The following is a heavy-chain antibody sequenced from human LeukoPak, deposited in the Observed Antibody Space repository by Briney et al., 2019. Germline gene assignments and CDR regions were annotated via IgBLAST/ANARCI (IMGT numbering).Heavy chain of an antibody. CDR2: ISGSGDGT. D-gene: IGHD2-2*02. V-gene: IGHV3-23*01. CDR1: GFIFRNYA. CDR3: AKPRDIVVVPAAISY. J-gene: IGHJ4*02. Sequence: GGSLRLSCGASGFIFRNYAMIWVRQSPGKGLEWVSAISGSGDGTYYADSVKGRFTISRDNSKNTLYLQMNSLRAEDTAVYYCAKPRDIVVVPAAISYWGQGTLVTVSS.